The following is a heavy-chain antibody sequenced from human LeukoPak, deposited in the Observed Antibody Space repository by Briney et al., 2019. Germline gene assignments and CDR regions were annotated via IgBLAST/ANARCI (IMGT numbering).Heavy chain of an antibody. CDR3: AKPPAAAYCGGVCFQYYFDY. J-gene: IGHJ4*02. D-gene: IGHD2-21*01. V-gene: IGHV3-23*01. Sequence: GGSLRLSCAASGFTFSSYAMSWVRQAPGKGLEWVSAISGSGGSTCYADSVKGRFTISRDNSKNTLYLQMNSLRAEDTAVYYCAKPPAAAYCGGVCFQYYFDYWGQGTLVTVSS. CDR1: GFTFSSYA. CDR2: ISGSGGST.